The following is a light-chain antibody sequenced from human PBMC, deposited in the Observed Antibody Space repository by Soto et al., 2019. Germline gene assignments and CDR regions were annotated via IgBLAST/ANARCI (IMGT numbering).Light chain of an antibody. CDR1: SSDVGTYNL. CDR2: EVS. Sequence: QSALTQPASVSGSPGQSITISCTGTSSDVGTYNLVSWYQQYPGKAPKLMIHEVSKRPSGVSNRFSGSKSGNTASLTVSGLQAEDEADYYCCSYAGSSTFGVFGGGTKVTVL. V-gene: IGLV2-23*02. J-gene: IGLJ2*01. CDR3: CSYAGSSTFGV.